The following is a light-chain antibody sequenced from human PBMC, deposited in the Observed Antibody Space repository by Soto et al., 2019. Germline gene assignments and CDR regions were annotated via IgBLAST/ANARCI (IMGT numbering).Light chain of an antibody. V-gene: IGKV3-20*01. J-gene: IGKJ4*01. Sequence: EIVLTQSPGTLSLSPGERVTLSCRASQSVSSNYLAWYQQKPGQAPRLLIYGASSRATGIPDRFSGSGSGTDFTLTISSLEPEDFAVYYCQHYGSSPLTFGGGTKVEIK. CDR1: QSVSSNY. CDR2: GAS. CDR3: QHYGSSPLT.